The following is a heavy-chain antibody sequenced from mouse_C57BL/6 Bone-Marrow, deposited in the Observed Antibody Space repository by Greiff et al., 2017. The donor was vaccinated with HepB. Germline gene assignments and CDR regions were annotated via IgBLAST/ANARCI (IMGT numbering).Heavy chain of an antibody. D-gene: IGHD1-1*01. Sequence: EVKLMESGGGLVQPGGSLSLSCAASGFTFTDYYMSWVRQPPGKALEWLGFIRNKANGYTTEYSASVKGRFTISTDNSQSILYLQMNALRAEDSATYYCARYKYYGSSFYFDYWGQGTTLTVSS. CDR1: GFTFTDYY. V-gene: IGHV7-3*01. J-gene: IGHJ2*01. CDR2: IRNKANGYTT. CDR3: ARYKYYGSSFYFDY.